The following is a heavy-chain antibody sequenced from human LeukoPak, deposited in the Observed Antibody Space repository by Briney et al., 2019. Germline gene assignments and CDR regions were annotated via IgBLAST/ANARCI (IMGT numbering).Heavy chain of an antibody. CDR1: GFTVSSNY. J-gene: IGHJ4*02. CDR3: ARGLKGEFHYFYY. CDR2: IYSGGST. Sequence: GGSLRLSCAASGFTVSSNYMSWVRQAPGKGLEWVSVIYSGGSTYYADSVKGRFTISRDNSKNTLYLEMNSLRAEDTAVYYCARGLKGEFHYFYYWGQGALVTVSS. V-gene: IGHV3-66*01. D-gene: IGHD3-16*01.